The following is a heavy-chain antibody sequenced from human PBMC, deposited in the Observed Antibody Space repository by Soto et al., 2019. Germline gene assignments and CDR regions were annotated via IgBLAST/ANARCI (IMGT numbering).Heavy chain of an antibody. J-gene: IGHJ4*02. D-gene: IGHD3-22*01. Sequence: GGSLRLSCAASGFTFSSYAMSWVRQAPGKGLEWVSAISGSGGSTYYADSVKGRFTISRDNSKNTLYLQMNSLRAEDTAVYYCAKERITMIVVVTTGCEFDYWGQGTLVTVSS. V-gene: IGHV3-23*01. CDR1: GFTFSSYA. CDR2: ISGSGGST. CDR3: AKERITMIVVVTTGCEFDY.